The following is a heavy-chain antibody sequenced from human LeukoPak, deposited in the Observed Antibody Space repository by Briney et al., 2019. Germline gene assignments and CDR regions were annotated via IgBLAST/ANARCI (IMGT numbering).Heavy chain of an antibody. CDR1: GGSISSYY. J-gene: IGHJ3*02. V-gene: IGHV4-59*01. D-gene: IGHD3-22*01. Sequence: PSETLSLTCTVSGGSISSYYWSWIRQPPGKGLEWIGYIYYSGSTNYNPSLKSRVTISVDTSKNQFSLKLSSVTAADTAVYYCARDTPHYYYDSSGYYYGSDAFDIWGQGTMVTVSS. CDR3: ARDTPHYYYDSSGYYYGSDAFDI. CDR2: IYYSGST.